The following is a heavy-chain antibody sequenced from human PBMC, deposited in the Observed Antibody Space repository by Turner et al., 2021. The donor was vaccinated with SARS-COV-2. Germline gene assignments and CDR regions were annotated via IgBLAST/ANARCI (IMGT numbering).Heavy chain of an antibody. J-gene: IGHJ4*02. CDR3: AKEGLLVSLDY. V-gene: IGHV3-30*18. CDR2: ISYDGSNK. CDR1: GFTFSSYG. Sequence: QVPLVESGGGVVQPGRSLSLSCAASGFTFSSYGMHWVRQAPGKGLEWVAVISYDGSNKYYADSVKGRFTISRDNSKNTLSLQMNSLRAEDTAVYYCAKEGLLVSLDYWGQGTPVTVSS. D-gene: IGHD2-15*01.